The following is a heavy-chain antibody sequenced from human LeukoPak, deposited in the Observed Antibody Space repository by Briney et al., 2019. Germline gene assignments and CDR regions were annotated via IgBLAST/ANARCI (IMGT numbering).Heavy chain of an antibody. CDR1: GDSISSYY. Sequence: SETLSLTCTVSGDSISSYYWTCLRQPPGKGLEWIGYIYYSGSTNYNPSLKSRVAMSVDTSKKQFSLNLSSVTAADTAVYYCTIGSGWYQVWGQGTLVTVTS. D-gene: IGHD6-19*01. V-gene: IGHV4-59*01. CDR3: TIGSGWYQV. CDR2: IYYSGST. J-gene: IGHJ4*02.